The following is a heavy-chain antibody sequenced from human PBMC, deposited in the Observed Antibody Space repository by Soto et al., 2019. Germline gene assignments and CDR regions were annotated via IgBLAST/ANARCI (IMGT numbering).Heavy chain of an antibody. V-gene: IGHV4-38-2*01. D-gene: IGHD3-9*01. CDR1: GYSISSGYY. J-gene: IGHJ5*02. CDR2: IYHSGST. CDR3: ARGLYYDILTGTNWFDP. Sequence: QVQLQESGPGLVKPSETLSLTCAVSGYSISSGYYWGWIRQPPGKGLEWIGSIYHSGSTYYNPSLKSRVTISVDTSKNQFSLKLSSVTAADTAVYYCARGLYYDILTGTNWFDPWGQGTLVTVSS.